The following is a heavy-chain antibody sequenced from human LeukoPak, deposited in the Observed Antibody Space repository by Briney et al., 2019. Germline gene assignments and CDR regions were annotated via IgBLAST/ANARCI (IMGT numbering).Heavy chain of an antibody. V-gene: IGHV3-30-3*01. Sequence: PGGSLRLSCAASGFTFSSYAMHWVRQAPGKGLEWVAVISYDGSNKYYADSVKGRFTISRDNSKNTLYLQMNSLRAEDTAVYYCARGSHPEGYCSSTSCYGNYYYYMDVWGKGTTVTVSS. J-gene: IGHJ6*03. CDR1: GFTFSSYA. CDR3: ARGSHPEGYCSSTSCYGNYYYYMDV. D-gene: IGHD2-2*01. CDR2: ISYDGSNK.